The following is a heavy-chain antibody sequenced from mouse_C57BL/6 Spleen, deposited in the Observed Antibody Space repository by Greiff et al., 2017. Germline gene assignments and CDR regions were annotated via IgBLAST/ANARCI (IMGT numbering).Heavy chain of an antibody. V-gene: IGHV3-6*01. CDR2: ISYDGSN. D-gene: IGHD1-1*01. CDR1: GYSITSGYY. CDR3: ASSPYYYGTRYFDV. Sequence: EVKLVESGPGLVKPSQSLSLTCSVTGYSITSGYYWNWIRQFPGNKLEWMGYISYDGSNNYNPSLKNRISITRDTSKNQFFLKLNSVTTEDTATYYCASSPYYYGTRYFDVWGTGTTVTVSS. J-gene: IGHJ1*03.